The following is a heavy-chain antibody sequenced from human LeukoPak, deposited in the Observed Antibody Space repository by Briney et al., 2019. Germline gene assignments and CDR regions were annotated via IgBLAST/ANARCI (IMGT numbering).Heavy chain of an antibody. CDR2: IYYSGST. Sequence: PSETLSLTCTVSGGSISSYYWSWIRQPPGKGLEWIGNIYYSGSTNYNPSLKSRVTISVDTFKNQFSLKLSSVTAADTAVYYCAAAVAGTGFDYWGQGTLVTVSS. D-gene: IGHD6-19*01. V-gene: IGHV4-59*08. J-gene: IGHJ4*02. CDR3: AAAVAGTGFDY. CDR1: GGSISSYY.